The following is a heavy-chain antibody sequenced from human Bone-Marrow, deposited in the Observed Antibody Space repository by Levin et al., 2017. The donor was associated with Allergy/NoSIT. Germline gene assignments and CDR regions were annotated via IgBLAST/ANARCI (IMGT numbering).Heavy chain of an antibody. J-gene: IGHJ3*02. CDR1: GFTFSSYA. D-gene: IGHD1-26*01. V-gene: IGHV3-23*01. CDR2: ISGSGGST. Sequence: GGSLRLSCAASGFTFSSYAMSWVRQAPGKGLEWVSAISGSGGSTYYADSVKGRFTISRDNSKNTLYLQMNSLRAEDTAVYYCAKRHLVGADDRHAFDIWGQGTMVTVSS. CDR3: AKRHLVGADDRHAFDI.